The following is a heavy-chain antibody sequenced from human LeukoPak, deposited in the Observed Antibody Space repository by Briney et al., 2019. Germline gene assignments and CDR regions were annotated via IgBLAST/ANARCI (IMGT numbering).Heavy chain of an antibody. CDR1: GFTFSSYA. CDR2: ISGSGGST. Sequence: PGGSLRLSCAASGFTFSSYAMSWVRQAPGKGLEWVSAISGSGGSTYYADSVKGRFTISRDNSKNTLYLQMNSLRAEDTAVYYCAKDQAFLEWLSPRGPWGQGTLVTVSS. V-gene: IGHV3-23*01. CDR3: AKDQAFLEWLSPRGP. D-gene: IGHD3-3*02. J-gene: IGHJ5*02.